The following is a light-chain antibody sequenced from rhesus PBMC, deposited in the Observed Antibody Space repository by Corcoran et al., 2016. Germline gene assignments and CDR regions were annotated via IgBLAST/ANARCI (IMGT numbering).Light chain of an antibody. CDR2: ASS. CDR3: QRGSGILFT. Sequence: DIQMTQSPSSLSASLGDTVTITCQASQDITNNLAWYQQKPGKVPKLLFCASSTLQSGVPSRFSASGSGTDFTLTISSLQPEDFATSCCQRGSGILFTCGPGTKLDFK. V-gene: IGKV1S17*01. J-gene: IGKJ3*01. CDR1: QDITNN.